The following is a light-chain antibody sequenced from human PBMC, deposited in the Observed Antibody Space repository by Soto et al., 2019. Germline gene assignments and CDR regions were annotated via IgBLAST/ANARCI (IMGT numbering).Light chain of an antibody. V-gene: IGLV1-40*01. J-gene: IGLJ1*01. CDR3: QSYDSSLSGYV. CDR1: SSNIGAPYD. Sequence: QSVLKQPPSVSVAPGQTVIISCSGSSSNIGAPYDVNWYRQLPGTVPKLLIYGNHNRPSGVPDRSSGSKSGTSASLAITGLQAEGEADYYCQSYDSSLSGYVFGTGTKV. CDR2: GNH.